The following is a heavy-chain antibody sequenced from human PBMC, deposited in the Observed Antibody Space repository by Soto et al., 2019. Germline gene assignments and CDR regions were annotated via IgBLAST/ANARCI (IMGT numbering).Heavy chain of an antibody. CDR2: INAGNGNT. D-gene: IGHD3-10*01. J-gene: IGHJ6*03. Sequence: ASVKVSCKASGYTFTSYAMHWVRQAPGQRLEWMGWINAGNGNTKYSQKFQGRVTITRDTSASTAYMELSSLRSEDTAVYYCARGDRFGELLWTEGYYMDVWAKGPRSPSP. CDR1: GYTFTSYA. CDR3: ARGDRFGELLWTEGYYMDV. V-gene: IGHV1-3*01.